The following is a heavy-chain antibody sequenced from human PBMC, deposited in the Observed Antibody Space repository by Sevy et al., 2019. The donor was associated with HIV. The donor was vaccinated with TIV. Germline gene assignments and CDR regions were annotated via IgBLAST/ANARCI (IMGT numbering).Heavy chain of an antibody. CDR2: IRSKADGGPA. Sequence: GGSLRLSCAASGFSFINAWMNWVRQAPGKGLEWVGRIRSKADGGPADYAAPVKGRFIISRDDSENTLYLQMNSLRTEDTAIYYCTTVLGWEGTSDYWGQGTLVTVSS. CDR1: GFSFINAW. CDR3: TTVLGWEGTSDY. V-gene: IGHV3-15*07. D-gene: IGHD1-26*01. J-gene: IGHJ4*02.